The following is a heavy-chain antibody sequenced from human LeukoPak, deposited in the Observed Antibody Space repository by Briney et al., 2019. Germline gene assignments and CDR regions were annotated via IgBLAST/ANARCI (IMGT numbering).Heavy chain of an antibody. CDR1: GYSFTSYW. CDR3: ARLTMVRGVISPADY. D-gene: IGHD3-10*01. CDR2: IYPGDSDT. J-gene: IGHJ4*02. Sequence: GESLKISCKGSGYSFTSYWIGWVRQMPGKGLEWMGIIYPGDSDTRYSPSFQGQVPISADKSISTAYLQWSSLKASDTAMYYCARLTMVRGVISPADYWGQGTLVTVSS. V-gene: IGHV5-51*01.